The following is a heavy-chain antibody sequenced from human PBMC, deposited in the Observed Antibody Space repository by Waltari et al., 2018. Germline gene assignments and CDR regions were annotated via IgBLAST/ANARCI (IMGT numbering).Heavy chain of an antibody. CDR3: ARPGYSSSWYIPPIDY. CDR1: GYTFTGYY. J-gene: IGHJ4*02. Sequence: QVQLVQSGAEVKKPGASVKVSCKASGYTFTGYYMHWVRQAPGQGLEWMGWINPNSGGTNYAQKFQGRVTMTRDTSISTAYMELSRLRSDDTAVYYCARPGYSSSWYIPPIDYWGQGTLVTVSS. V-gene: IGHV1-2*02. CDR2: INPNSGGT. D-gene: IGHD6-13*01.